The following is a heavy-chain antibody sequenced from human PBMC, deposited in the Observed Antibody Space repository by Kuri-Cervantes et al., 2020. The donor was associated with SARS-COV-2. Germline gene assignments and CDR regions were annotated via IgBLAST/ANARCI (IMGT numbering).Heavy chain of an antibody. Sequence: SLKISCAASGFTFDDYAMHWVRQAPGKGLEWVSGISWNSGSIGYADSVKGRFTISRDNAKNYLYLQMNSLRAEDTALYYCAKDLYSSGWYTDYWGQGTLVTVSS. CDR1: GFTFDDYA. J-gene: IGHJ4*02. D-gene: IGHD6-19*01. CDR3: AKDLYSSGWYTDY. CDR2: ISWNSGSI. V-gene: IGHV3-9*01.